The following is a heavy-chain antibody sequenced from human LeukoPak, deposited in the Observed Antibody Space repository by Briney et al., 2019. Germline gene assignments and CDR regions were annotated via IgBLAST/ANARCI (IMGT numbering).Heavy chain of an antibody. D-gene: IGHD5-18*01. J-gene: IGHJ4*02. CDR1: GGSISSYN. CDR3: ARTLRDTAMEGGVYPPAYYFDY. Sequence: SETLSLTGTVSGGSISSYNWSWIRQPPGKGLEWIGYIYYSGSTNYNPSLKSRVTISVDTSKNQFSLKLSSVTAADTAVYYCARTLRDTAMEGGVYPPAYYFDYWGQGTLVTVSS. V-gene: IGHV4-59*12. CDR2: IYYSGST.